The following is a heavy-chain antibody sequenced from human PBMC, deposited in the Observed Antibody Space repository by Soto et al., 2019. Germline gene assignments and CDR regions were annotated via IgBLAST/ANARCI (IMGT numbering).Heavy chain of an antibody. CDR3: ARGGSSSSRNYYMDV. Sequence: SETLALTCTVSGGSIRSYYWSWIRQPPGKGLEWIGYIYYSGSTNYNPSLKSRVTISVDTSKNQFSLKLSSVTAADTAVYYCARGGSSSSRNYYMDVWGKGTTVTVSS. V-gene: IGHV4-59*01. CDR2: IYYSGST. CDR1: GGSIRSYY. J-gene: IGHJ6*03. D-gene: IGHD6-6*01.